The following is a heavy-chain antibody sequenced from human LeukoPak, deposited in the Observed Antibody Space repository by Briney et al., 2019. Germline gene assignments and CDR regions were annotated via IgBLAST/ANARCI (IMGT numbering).Heavy chain of an antibody. D-gene: IGHD1-26*01. J-gene: IGHJ4*02. CDR3: ARDRVGGRYHFFDY. V-gene: IGHV3-21*01. CDR2: ISSSSSYI. CDR1: LFTFSGYS. Sequence: GTLRLSCAASLFTFSGYSMNSGRQAPGEGLEWVSSISSSSSYIYYTDSLKGRFTISRDNAKNSLYLQLNSLRAEDTAVYYCARDRVGGRYHFFDYWGQGTLVTVSS.